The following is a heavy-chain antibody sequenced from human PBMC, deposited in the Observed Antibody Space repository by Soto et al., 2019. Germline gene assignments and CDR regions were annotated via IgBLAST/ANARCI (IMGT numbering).Heavy chain of an antibody. Sequence: GGSLRLSCAASEFSFSSYALNWVRQAPGKGLEWVSAISATGTTTYYADSVKGRFTISRDNSKRTLYLQMNSLSAEDTALYYCAGGKSPRYSGLDVWGQGTTVTVSS. CDR2: ISATGTTT. J-gene: IGHJ6*02. V-gene: IGHV3-23*01. CDR3: AGGKSPRYSGLDV. CDR1: EFSFSSYA. D-gene: IGHD3-16*02.